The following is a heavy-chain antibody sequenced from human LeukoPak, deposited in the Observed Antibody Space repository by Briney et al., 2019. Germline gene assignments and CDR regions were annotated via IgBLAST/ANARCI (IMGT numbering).Heavy chain of an antibody. CDR3: ARNQEIDYYDSSGFYWGVEY. J-gene: IGHJ4*02. D-gene: IGHD3-22*01. V-gene: IGHV3-30-3*01. Sequence: GGSLRLSCVASGLSLSNFQMYWVRQAPGKGLEWVSIISLDGSTEFYADSVKGRFTISRDNAKNSLHLQMDSLRVEDAAVYYCARNQEIDYYDSSGFYWGVEYWGQGTLVTVSS. CDR2: ISLDGSTE. CDR1: GLSLSNFQ.